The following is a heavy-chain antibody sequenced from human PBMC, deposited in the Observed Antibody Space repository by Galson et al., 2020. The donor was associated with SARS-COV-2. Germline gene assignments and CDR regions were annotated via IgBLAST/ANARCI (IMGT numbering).Heavy chain of an antibody. J-gene: IGHJ4*02. D-gene: IGHD3-3*01. CDR1: GFTFSSYG. V-gene: IGHV3-33*06. Sequence: GGSLRLSCAASGFTFSSYGMHWVRQAPGKGLEWVAVIWYDGSNKYYADSVKGRFTISRDNSKNTLYLQMNSLRAEDTAVYYCAKEARIDDFWSGYYYDYWGQGTLVTVSS. CDR3: AKEARIDDFWSGYYYDY. CDR2: IWYDGSNK.